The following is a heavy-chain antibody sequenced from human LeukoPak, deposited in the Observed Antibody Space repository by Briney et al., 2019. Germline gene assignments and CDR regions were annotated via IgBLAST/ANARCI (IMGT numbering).Heavy chain of an antibody. V-gene: IGHV4-30-2*01. CDR2: IYHSGST. CDR1: GGSISSGGYS. CDR3: ARSATHRGVFFDY. D-gene: IGHD3-10*01. Sequence: SQTLSLTCAVSGGSISSGGYSWSWIRQPPGKGLKWIGYIYHSGSTYYNPSLKSRVTISVDRSKNQFSLKLSSVTAADTAVYYCARSATHRGVFFDYWGQGTLVTVSS. J-gene: IGHJ4*02.